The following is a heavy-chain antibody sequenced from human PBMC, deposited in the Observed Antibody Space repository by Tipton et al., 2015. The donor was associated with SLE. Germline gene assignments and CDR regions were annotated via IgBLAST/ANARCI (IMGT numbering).Heavy chain of an antibody. CDR1: GGSISSHY. V-gene: IGHV4-59*11. D-gene: IGHD6-13*01. CDR2: IYYSGST. J-gene: IGHJ3*02. Sequence: TLSLTCTVSGGSISSHYWSWIRQPPGKGLEWIGYIYYSGSTNYNPSLKSRVTISVDTSKNQFSLKLSSVTAADTAVYYCARVRGGSSWYFDAFDIWGQGTMVTVSS. CDR3: ARVRGGSSWYFDAFDI.